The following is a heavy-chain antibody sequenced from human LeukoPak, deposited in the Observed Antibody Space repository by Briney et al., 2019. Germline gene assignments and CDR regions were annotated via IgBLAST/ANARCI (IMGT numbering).Heavy chain of an antibody. J-gene: IGHJ4*02. CDR3: AKPSDWNPTGYFDY. CDR1: GFTFSSYA. Sequence: GGSLRLSCAASGFTFSSYAMRWVRPAPGRGGEWVSAISGSGGSTYYADSVQGRFTISRDNSNNTLYLQMNSLRAEDTAVYYFAKPSDWNPTGYFDYWGQGTLVTVSS. D-gene: IGHD1-1*01. V-gene: IGHV3-23*01. CDR2: ISGSGGST.